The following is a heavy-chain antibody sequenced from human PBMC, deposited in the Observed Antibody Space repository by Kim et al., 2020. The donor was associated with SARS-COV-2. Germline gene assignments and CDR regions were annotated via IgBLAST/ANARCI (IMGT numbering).Heavy chain of an antibody. CDR1: GFTFDDYA. CDR2: ISWNSGDI. Sequence: GGSLRLSCAASGFTFDDYAMHWVRQAPGKGLEWVSGISWNSGDIGYADSVKGRFTISRDNARNSLYLQMNSLRAEDTALYYCAKDTLGEWLAHLDYWGQGTLVTVSS. D-gene: IGHD3-3*01. J-gene: IGHJ4*02. V-gene: IGHV3-9*01. CDR3: AKDTLGEWLAHLDY.